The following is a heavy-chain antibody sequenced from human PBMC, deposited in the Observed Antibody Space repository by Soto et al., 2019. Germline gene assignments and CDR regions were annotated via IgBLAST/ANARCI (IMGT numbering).Heavy chain of an antibody. Sequence: PSETLSLTCPVSGGSISRSSYSWAWIRQPPGKGLEWIGTLYYSGNTYYNPSLKSRVAISVDTSKNQFSLKLSSVTAADTAVYYCATRQGGSYNWFDPWGQGTLVTVSS. D-gene: IGHD2-15*01. CDR1: GGSISRSSYS. V-gene: IGHV4-39*01. J-gene: IGHJ5*02. CDR2: LYYSGNT. CDR3: ATRQGGSYNWFDP.